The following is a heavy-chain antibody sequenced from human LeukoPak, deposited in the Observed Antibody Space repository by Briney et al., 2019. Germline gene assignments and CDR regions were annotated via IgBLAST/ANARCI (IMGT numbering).Heavy chain of an antibody. J-gene: IGHJ4*02. Sequence: GGSLRLSCAASGLTFSSYAMSWVRQAPGKGLGWVLAISGSSGHTYYADSVEGRSTISRDNSKNTLYLQMNSLKAEDAAVYYCAKVGFSEMEWLLHSDHWGQGTLVTVSS. CDR2: ISGSSGHT. V-gene: IGHV3-23*01. D-gene: IGHD3-3*01. CDR3: AKVGFSEMEWLLHSDH. CDR1: GLTFSSYA.